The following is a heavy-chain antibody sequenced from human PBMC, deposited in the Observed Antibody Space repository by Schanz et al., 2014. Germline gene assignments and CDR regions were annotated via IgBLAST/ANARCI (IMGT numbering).Heavy chain of an antibody. CDR1: GYNITSND. Sequence: QVHLVQSGAEVKKPGASVKVSCKASGYNITSNDVTWVRQATGQGLEWMGWMNPNSGNTGYAQKFRGRVTMTRNTSMSTAYIELHSLTTEDTAVYYCAGGRTFDYWGQGTLVTVSS. J-gene: IGHJ4*02. CDR3: AGGRTFDY. V-gene: IGHV1-8*01. CDR2: MNPNSGNT.